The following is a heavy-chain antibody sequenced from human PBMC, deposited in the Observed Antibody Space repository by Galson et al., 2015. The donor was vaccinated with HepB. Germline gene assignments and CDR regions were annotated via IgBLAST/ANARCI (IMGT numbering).Heavy chain of an antibody. J-gene: IGHJ6*02. CDR3: AKEVGYSINWFQGYHYYGMDV. D-gene: IGHD1-26*01. CDR2: IWYDGSNK. V-gene: IGHV3-33*06. Sequence: SLRLSCAASGFTFSSYGIHWVRQAPGKGLEWVGVIWYDGSNKYYGDPVKGRFTLSRDNSKNIVYLEMNSLRDEDTAVYYCAKEVGYSINWFQGYHYYGMDVWGQGTTVTVSS. CDR1: GFTFSSYG.